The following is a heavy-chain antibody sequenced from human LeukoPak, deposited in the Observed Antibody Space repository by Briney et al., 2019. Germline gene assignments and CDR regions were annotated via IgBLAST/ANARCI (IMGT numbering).Heavy chain of an antibody. Sequence: SETLSLTCAVYGGSFSGYYWSWLRQPPGKGLEWIGEINHSGSTNYNPSLKSRVTISVDTSKNQFSLKLSSVTAADTAVYYCARLTYYYDSSGYPDYWGQGTLVTVSS. CDR1: GGSFSGYY. CDR3: ARLTYYYDSSGYPDY. CDR2: INHSGST. V-gene: IGHV4-34*09. J-gene: IGHJ4*02. D-gene: IGHD3-22*01.